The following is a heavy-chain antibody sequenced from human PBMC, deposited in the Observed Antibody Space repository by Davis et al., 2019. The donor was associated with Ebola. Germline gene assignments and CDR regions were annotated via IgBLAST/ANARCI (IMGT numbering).Heavy chain of an antibody. CDR1: GYTFTSYG. D-gene: IGHD6-13*01. J-gene: IGHJ4*02. CDR2: INPSGGST. V-gene: IGHV1-46*01. Sequence: AASVKVSCKASGYTFTSYGISWVRQAPGQGLEWMGIINPSGGSTSYAQKFQGRVTMTRDTSTSTVYMELSSLRSEDTAVYYCARASWYGLDYWGQGTLVTVSS. CDR3: ARASWYGLDY.